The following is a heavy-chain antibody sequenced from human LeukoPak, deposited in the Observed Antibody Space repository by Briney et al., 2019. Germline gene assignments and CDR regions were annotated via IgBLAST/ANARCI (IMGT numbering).Heavy chain of an antibody. CDR3: ARDYDVLSGNYVDY. Sequence: PSGTLSLTCTVSGGSISSSNWWSWVRQPPGKGLEWIGEIYHSGSTNYNPSLKSRVTISVDKSKNQFSLNLTSVTAADTAVYYCARDYDVLSGNYVDYWGQGTLVTVS. J-gene: IGHJ4*02. D-gene: IGHD3-3*01. V-gene: IGHV4-4*02. CDR1: GGSISSSNW. CDR2: IYHSGST.